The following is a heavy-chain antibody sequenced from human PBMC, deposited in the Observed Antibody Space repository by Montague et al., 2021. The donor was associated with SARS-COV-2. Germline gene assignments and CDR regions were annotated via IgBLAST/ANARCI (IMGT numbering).Heavy chain of an antibody. Sequence: SETLSLTCTVSGGSVSSSSYYWGWIRQPPGKGLEWIGSIYYTGSNYYNPSLKSRVTISVDTSKNQFSLKLSTVTAADTAVYYCARHIMGSGNAFDIWGQGTMVTVSS. CDR3: ARHIMGSGNAFDI. V-gene: IGHV4-39*01. CDR2: IYYTGSN. J-gene: IGHJ3*02. D-gene: IGHD3-10*01. CDR1: GGSVSSSSYY.